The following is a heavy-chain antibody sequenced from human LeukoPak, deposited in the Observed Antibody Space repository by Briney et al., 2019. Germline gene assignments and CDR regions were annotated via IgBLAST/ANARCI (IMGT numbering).Heavy chain of an antibody. CDR1: GGTFSSYA. V-gene: IGHV1-69*13. CDR3: AREENTAMVLRP. D-gene: IGHD5-18*01. CDR2: IIPIFGTA. Sequence: ASVKVSCKASGGTFSSYAISWVRQAPGQGLEWMGGIIPIFGTANYAQKFQGRVTITADESTSTAYMELSSLRPEDTAVYYCAREENTAMVLRPWGQGTLVTVSS. J-gene: IGHJ5*02.